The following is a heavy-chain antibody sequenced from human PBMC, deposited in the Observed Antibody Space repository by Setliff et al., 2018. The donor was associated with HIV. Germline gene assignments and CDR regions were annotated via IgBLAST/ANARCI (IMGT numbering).Heavy chain of an antibody. D-gene: IGHD2-2*01. CDR3: ARGQHVFPAPHYMDV. CDR1: GGSFSDFY. J-gene: IGHJ6*03. V-gene: IGHV4-34*01. Sequence: SETLSLTCVVYGGSFSDFYWVWVRQPPSKGPEWIGEITHRGSTTYNPTLQSRVATSVDTSRRQFTLKLGSVTAADTAVYYCARGQHVFPAPHYMDVWDKGTTVTVSS. CDR2: ITHRGST.